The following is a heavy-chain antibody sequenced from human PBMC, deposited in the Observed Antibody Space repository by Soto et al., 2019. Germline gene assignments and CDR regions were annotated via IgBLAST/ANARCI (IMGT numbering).Heavy chain of an antibody. D-gene: IGHD4-17*01. CDR3: AKDMKSIDDYGHYY. V-gene: IGHV3-30*18. Sequence: QVQLVKSGGGVVQPGRSLRLSCAASGFTFSSYGMHWVRQAPGKGLEWVAVISYDGSNKYYADSVKGRFTISRDNSKNTLYLQMNSLRAEDTAVYYCAKDMKSIDDYGHYYWGQGTLVTVSS. CDR1: GFTFSSYG. J-gene: IGHJ4*02. CDR2: ISYDGSNK.